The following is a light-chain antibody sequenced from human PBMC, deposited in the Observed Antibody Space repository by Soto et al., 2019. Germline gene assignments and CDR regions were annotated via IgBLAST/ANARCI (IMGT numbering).Light chain of an antibody. V-gene: IGKV2-30*02. CDR2: KVS. CDR3: MQGTHWPPYT. J-gene: IGKJ2*01. CDR1: QSLVHSDGNTY. Sequence: DVVMTQSPLSLPVTLGQPASISCRSSQSLVHSDGNTYLNWFHQRPGQSPRRLIYKVSNRDSGVPDRFSGSVSDTDFTLKISWVEAEDVGVYYCMQGTHWPPYTFGQGTKLEIK.